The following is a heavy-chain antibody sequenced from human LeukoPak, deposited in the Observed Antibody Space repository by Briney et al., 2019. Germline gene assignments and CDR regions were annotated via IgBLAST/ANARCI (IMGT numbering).Heavy chain of an antibody. CDR3: AKEGSYYYDSSGYPQLD. CDR1: GFTFDDYA. V-gene: IGHV3-9*01. CDR2: ISWNSGSI. Sequence: PGGSLRLSCAASGFTFDDYAMHWVRQAPGKGLEWVSGISWNSGSIGYADSVKGRFTISRDNAKNSLYLQMNSLRAEDTALYYCAKEGSYYYDSSGYPQLDWGQGTLVTVSS. D-gene: IGHD3-22*01. J-gene: IGHJ4*02.